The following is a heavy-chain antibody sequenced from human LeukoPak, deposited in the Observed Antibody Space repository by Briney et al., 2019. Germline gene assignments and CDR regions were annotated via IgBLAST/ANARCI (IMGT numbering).Heavy chain of an antibody. J-gene: IGHJ4*02. CDR1: GFTFSSYE. Sequence: QTGGSLRLSCAASGFTFSSYEMNWVRQAPGKGLEWVSYISSSGSTIYYADSVKGRFTISRDNAKNSLYLQMNSLRAEDTAVYYCARYPIAAAGFVYWGQGILVTVSS. D-gene: IGHD6-13*01. V-gene: IGHV3-48*03. CDR3: ARYPIAAAGFVY. CDR2: ISSSGSTI.